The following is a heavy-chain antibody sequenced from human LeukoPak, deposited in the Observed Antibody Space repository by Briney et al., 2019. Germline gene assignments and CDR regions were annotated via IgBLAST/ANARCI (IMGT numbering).Heavy chain of an antibody. D-gene: IGHD1-14*01. CDR3: ARSSNRQDDF. Sequence: PGGSLRLSCAASGFTFRTYWMSWVRQAPGKGLEWVASIVPDGSGRYYVDSVKGRFTISRDNVKNSLYLQMNSLRAGDTALYYCARSSNRQDDFWGQGTLVTVSS. J-gene: IGHJ4*02. V-gene: IGHV3-7*01. CDR2: IVPDGSGR. CDR1: GFTFRTYW.